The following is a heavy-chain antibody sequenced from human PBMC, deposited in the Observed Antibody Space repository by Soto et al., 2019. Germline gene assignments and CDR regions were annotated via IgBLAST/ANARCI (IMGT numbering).Heavy chain of an antibody. CDR1: GFTFSSYS. CDR3: ASLIVVVLAANQIPYYYYGMDV. D-gene: IGHD2-2*01. Sequence: PGGSLRLSCAASGFTFSSYSMNWVRQAPGKGLEWVSSISSSSSYIYYADSVKGRFTISRDNAKNSLYLQMNSLRAEDTAVYYCASLIVVVLAANQIPYYYYGMDVWGQGTTVTVSS. CDR2: ISSSSSYI. V-gene: IGHV3-21*01. J-gene: IGHJ6*02.